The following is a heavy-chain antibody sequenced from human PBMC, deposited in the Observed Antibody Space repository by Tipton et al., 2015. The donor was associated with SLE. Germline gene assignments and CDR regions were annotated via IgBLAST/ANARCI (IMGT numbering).Heavy chain of an antibody. CDR2: VNHSGST. J-gene: IGHJ4*02. D-gene: IGHD3-16*01. CDR1: GGSFSGNY. Sequence: TLSLTCDLNGGSFSGNYWGWIRQPPGKGLEWIGEVNHSGSTNYNPSLKSRVTISLDTSKNQFSLKLSSVTAADTAVYYCARGSKLLSYSFDYIWGSFSLWGQGTLVTVSS. CDR3: ARGSKLLSYSFDYIWGSFSL. V-gene: IGHV4-34*01.